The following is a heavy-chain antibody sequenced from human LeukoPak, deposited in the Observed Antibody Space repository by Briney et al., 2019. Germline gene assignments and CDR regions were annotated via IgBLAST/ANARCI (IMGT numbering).Heavy chain of an antibody. CDR2: IYSGGST. CDR1: GLTVSSNY. V-gene: IGHV3-53*01. Sequence: GGSLRLSCAPSGLTVSSNYMSWVRQAPGKGLEWVSVIYSGGSTYYADSVKGRFTIFRDNSKNTVYLQMNSLRAEDTALYCCARYYYDSSGYPYYFDYWGQGTLVTVSS. J-gene: IGHJ4*02. CDR3: ARYYYDSSGYPYYFDY. D-gene: IGHD3-22*01.